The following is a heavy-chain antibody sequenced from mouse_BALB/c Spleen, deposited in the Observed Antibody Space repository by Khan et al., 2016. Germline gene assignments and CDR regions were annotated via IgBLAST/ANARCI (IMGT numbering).Heavy chain of an antibody. CDR1: GFTFSSFG. J-gene: IGHJ2*01. CDR2: ISSGSSAL. V-gene: IGHV5-17*02. Sequence: EVELVESGGGLVQPGGSRKLSCAASGFTFSSFGMHWVRQAPEKGLEWVAFISSGSSALYYADTVKGRFTISRDNPKKTLFLQMTRLRSEDTALYYCVRGDYWGQGTTLTVSS. CDR3: VRGDY.